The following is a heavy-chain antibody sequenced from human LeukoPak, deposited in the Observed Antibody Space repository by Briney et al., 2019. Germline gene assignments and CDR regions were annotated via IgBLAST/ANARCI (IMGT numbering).Heavy chain of an antibody. J-gene: IGHJ4*02. D-gene: IGHD2-15*01. CDR1: GGSFSGYY. CDR2: INHSGST. Sequence: SETLSLTCAVYGGSFSGYYWSWIHQPPGKGLEWIGEINHSGSTNYNPSLKSRVTISVDTSKNQFSLKLSSVTAADTAVYYCARRGRVAGIWGQGTLVTVSS. V-gene: IGHV4-34*01. CDR3: ARRGRVAGI.